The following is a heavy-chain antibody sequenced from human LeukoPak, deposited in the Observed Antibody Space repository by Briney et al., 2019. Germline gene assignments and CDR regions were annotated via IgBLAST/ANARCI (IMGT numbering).Heavy chain of an antibody. J-gene: IGHJ3*02. CDR3: ARTRFETLGAFDI. CDR2: IYYSGST. V-gene: IGHV4-39*07. D-gene: IGHD3-3*01. CDR1: GFTFSSYS. Sequence: PGGSLRLSCAASGFTFSSYSMNWVRQAPGEGLEWIGSIYYSGSTYYNPSLKSRVTISVDTSKNQFSLKLSSVTAADTAVYYCARTRFETLGAFDIWGQGTMVTVSS.